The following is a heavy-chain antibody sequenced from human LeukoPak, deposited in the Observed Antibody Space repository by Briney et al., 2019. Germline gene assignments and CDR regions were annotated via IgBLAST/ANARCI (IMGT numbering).Heavy chain of an antibody. CDR3: ARVGRFYIVAT. CDR2: INHSGST. V-gene: IGHV4-34*01. Sequence: SETLSLTCAVYGGSFSGYYWSWIRQPPGKGLEWIGEINHSGSTNYNPSLKSRVTIPVDTSKNQFSLKLSSVTAADTAVYYCARVGRFYIVATWGQGTLVTVSS. D-gene: IGHD5-12*01. J-gene: IGHJ5*02. CDR1: GGSFSGYY.